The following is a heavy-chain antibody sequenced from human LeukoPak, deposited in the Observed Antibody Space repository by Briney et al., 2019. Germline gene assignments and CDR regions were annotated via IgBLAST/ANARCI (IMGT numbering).Heavy chain of an antibody. Sequence: GESLKISCKVSGHRFTSYWIGWVRQMPGKGLEWMGIIYPGDSETRYSPSFQGQVTISADKSITTAFLQWSSLKASDTAMYYCATNIAMASTGWFFDLWGRGTLVTVSS. J-gene: IGHJ2*01. D-gene: IGHD6-19*01. V-gene: IGHV5-51*01. CDR3: ATNIAMASTGWFFDL. CDR1: GHRFTSYW. CDR2: IYPGDSET.